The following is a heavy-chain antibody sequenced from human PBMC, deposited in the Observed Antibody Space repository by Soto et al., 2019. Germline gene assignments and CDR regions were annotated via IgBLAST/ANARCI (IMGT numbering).Heavy chain of an antibody. Sequence: QVQLQESGPGLVKPSQTLFLTCTVSGGSISSGGYYLSWIRQHPRKGLAWIGYIYYSGSTYYNPSLKSRVTLSVGTSKRPFSLRLSSVSDADTAVYYCARAAYDFCSGYYKYYFDYWGQGTLVTVSS. J-gene: IGHJ4*02. V-gene: IGHV4-31*03. CDR3: ARAAYDFCSGYYKYYFDY. D-gene: IGHD3-3*01. CDR2: IYYSGST. CDR1: GGSISSGGYY.